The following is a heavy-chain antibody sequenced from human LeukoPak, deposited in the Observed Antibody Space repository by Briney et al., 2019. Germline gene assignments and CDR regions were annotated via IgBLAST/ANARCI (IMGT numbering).Heavy chain of an antibody. CDR1: GFTFSSYA. V-gene: IGHV3-23*01. CDR3: AKDRGYDSSGYYSDY. D-gene: IGHD3-22*01. J-gene: IGHJ4*02. CDR2: ISGSGGST. Sequence: GSLRLSCAASGFTFSSYAMSWVRQAPGKGLEWVSAISGSGGSTYYADSVKGRFTISRDNSKNTLYLQMNSLRAEDTAVYYCAKDRGYDSSGYYSDYWGQGTLVTVSS.